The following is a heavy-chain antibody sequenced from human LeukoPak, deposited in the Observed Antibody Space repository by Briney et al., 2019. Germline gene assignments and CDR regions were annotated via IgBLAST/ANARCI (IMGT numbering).Heavy chain of an antibody. J-gene: IGHJ4*02. CDR3: ARVGSGWFADY. Sequence: GASVKLSCKASGFTFTKYAMNWVRQAPGQGLEWMGWINTNTGNPTYAQGFTGRFVFSFDTSVSTAYLQISSLKAEDTAVYYCARVGSGWFADYWGQGALVTVSS. CDR2: INTNTGNP. D-gene: IGHD6-19*01. CDR1: GFTFTKYA. V-gene: IGHV7-4-1*02.